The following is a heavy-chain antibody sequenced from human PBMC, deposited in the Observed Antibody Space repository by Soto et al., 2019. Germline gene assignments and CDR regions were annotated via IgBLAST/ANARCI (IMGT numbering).Heavy chain of an antibody. V-gene: IGHV4-30-4*08. D-gene: IGHD6-13*01. CDR1: GGSISSYY. CDR3: ARDFKRYSSPPGXLEY. Sequence: PSETLSLTCTVSGGSISSYYWSWIRQPPGKGLEWIGCIYYSGNTYYNPSLKRRFSISVDTSKNQFSLQLSSVTVADTAVYYCARDFKRYSSPPGXLEYWGLGTLVTVSS. J-gene: IGHJ4*02. CDR2: IYYSGNT.